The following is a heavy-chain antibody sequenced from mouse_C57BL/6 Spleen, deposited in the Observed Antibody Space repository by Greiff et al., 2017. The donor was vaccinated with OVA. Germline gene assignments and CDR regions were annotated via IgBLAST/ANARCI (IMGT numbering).Heavy chain of an antibody. CDR2: IYPGDGDT. J-gene: IGHJ2*01. CDR3: ARSTTVVVGDYFDY. Sequence: QVQLKESGAELVKPGASVKISCKASGYAFSSYWMNWVKQRPGKGLEWIGQIYPGDGDTNYNGKFKGKATLTADKSSSTAYMQLSSLTSEDSAVYFCARSTTVVVGDYFDYWGQGTTLTVSS. D-gene: IGHD1-1*01. CDR1: GYAFSSYW. V-gene: IGHV1-80*01.